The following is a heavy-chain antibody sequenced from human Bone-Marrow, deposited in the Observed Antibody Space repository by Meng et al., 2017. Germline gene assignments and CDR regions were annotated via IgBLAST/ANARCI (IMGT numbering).Heavy chain of an antibody. CDR2: ISYDGSNK. Sequence: GGSLRLSCAASGFTFSSYAMHWVRQAPGKGLEWVAVISYDGSNKYYADSVKGRFTISRDNSKNTLYLQMNSLRAEDTAVYYCARVPTVVTAIGAFDIWGQGTMVTVSS. CDR1: GFTFSSYA. V-gene: IGHV3-30*01. D-gene: IGHD2-21*02. CDR3: ARVPTVVTAIGAFDI. J-gene: IGHJ3*02.